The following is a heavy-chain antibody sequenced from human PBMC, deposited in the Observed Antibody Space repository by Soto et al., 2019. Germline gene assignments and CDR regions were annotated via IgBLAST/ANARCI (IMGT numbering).Heavy chain of an antibody. CDR1: GFTFGDYA. Sequence: PGGSLRVSCTGSGFTFGDYAISWSRQAPGKGLEWVGVIRSKAYGETKDYAASVKGRFTILRDDSKSIAYLQMNSLQSEDTGVYYCTRYTSTSRYSYFGMDVWGHGTTVTVSS. D-gene: IGHD2-2*01. CDR2: IRSKAYGETK. V-gene: IGHV3-49*03. CDR3: TRYTSTSRYSYFGMDV. J-gene: IGHJ6*02.